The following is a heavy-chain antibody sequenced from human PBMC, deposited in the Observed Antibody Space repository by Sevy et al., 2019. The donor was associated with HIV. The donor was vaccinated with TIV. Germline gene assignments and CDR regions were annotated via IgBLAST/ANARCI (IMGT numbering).Heavy chain of an antibody. J-gene: IGHJ4*02. CDR1: GFTFSSYG. CDR2: IWYDGSNK. V-gene: IGHV3-33*01. Sequence: GGSLRLSCAASGFTFSSYGMHWVRQAPGKGLGWVAVIWYDGSNKYYADSVKGRFTISRDNSKNTLYLQMNSLRAEDTAVYYCARGQKWELLGNLVDYWGQGTLVTVSS. D-gene: IGHD1-26*01. CDR3: ARGQKWELLGNLVDY.